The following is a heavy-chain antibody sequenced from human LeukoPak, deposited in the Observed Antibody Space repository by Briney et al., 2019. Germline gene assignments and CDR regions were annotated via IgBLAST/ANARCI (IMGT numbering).Heavy chain of an antibody. CDR2: VYLGGTT. D-gene: IGHD6-19*01. CDR1: GGSISSLNL. J-gene: IGHJ4*02. Sequence: SGTLSLTCIVSGGSISSLNLWSWLRQPPGKGLEWIGEVYLGGTTNFNPSLKSRVTILIDKSKNQLSLQLTSVTAADTAVYYCAGLEGRYSTDWFYFFDYWGQGALVTVSS. CDR3: AGLEGRYSTDWFYFFDY. V-gene: IGHV4-4*02.